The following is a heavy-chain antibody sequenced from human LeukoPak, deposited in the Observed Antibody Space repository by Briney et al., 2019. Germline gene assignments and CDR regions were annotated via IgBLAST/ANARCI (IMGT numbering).Heavy chain of an antibody. CDR1: GGSISSYY. CDR3: ARDYAVPAAMKVKYWFDP. Sequence: SETLSLTCTVSGGSISSYYWSWIRQPAGKGLEWIGRIYTSGSTNYNPSLKSRVTMSVDTSKNQFSLKLSSVAAADTAVYYCARDYAVPAAMKVKYWFDPWGQGTLVTVSS. D-gene: IGHD2-2*01. J-gene: IGHJ5*02. CDR2: IYTSGST. V-gene: IGHV4-4*07.